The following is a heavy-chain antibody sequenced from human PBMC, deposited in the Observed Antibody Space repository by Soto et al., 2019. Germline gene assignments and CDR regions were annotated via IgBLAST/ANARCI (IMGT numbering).Heavy chain of an antibody. CDR3: ARENGITGTRRGYYYMDV. CDR2: INHSGST. D-gene: IGHD1-7*01. J-gene: IGHJ6*03. Sequence: PSETLSLTCAVYGGSLSGYYWSWIRQPPGKGLEWIGEINHSGSTNYNPSLKSRVTISVDTSKNQFSLKLSSVTAADTAVYYCARENGITGTRRGYYYMDVWGKGTKVTVSS. V-gene: IGHV4-34*01. CDR1: GGSLSGYY.